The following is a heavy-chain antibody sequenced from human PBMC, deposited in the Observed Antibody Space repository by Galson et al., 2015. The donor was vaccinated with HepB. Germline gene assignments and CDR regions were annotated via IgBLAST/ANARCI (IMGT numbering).Heavy chain of an antibody. CDR1: GYTFTSYD. V-gene: IGHV1-8*01. CDR3: ARGLVEYTGEIDY. J-gene: IGHJ4*02. Sequence: SVKVSCKASGYTFTSYDINWVRQATGQGLEWMGWMNPNSGNTGYAQKFQGRVTMTRNTSISTAYVELSSLRSEDTAVYYCARGLVEYTGEIDYWGQGTLVTVSS. D-gene: IGHD7-27*01. CDR2: MNPNSGNT.